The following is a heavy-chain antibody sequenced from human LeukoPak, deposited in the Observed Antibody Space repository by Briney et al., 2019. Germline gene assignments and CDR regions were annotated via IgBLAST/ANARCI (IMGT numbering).Heavy chain of an antibody. D-gene: IGHD2-21*01. CDR3: AKGESFAFAT. V-gene: IGHV3-23*01. CDR1: GFTFSRYV. CDR2: ISRSGPT. J-gene: IGHJ3*02. Sequence: PGGSLRLSXTTSGFTFSRYVMQWVRQAPGKGLEWVSGISRSGPTYYRDSVRGRFTISRDNSKNTLYLQMNSLRAEDTAVYYCAKGESFAFATWGQGTMVTVSS.